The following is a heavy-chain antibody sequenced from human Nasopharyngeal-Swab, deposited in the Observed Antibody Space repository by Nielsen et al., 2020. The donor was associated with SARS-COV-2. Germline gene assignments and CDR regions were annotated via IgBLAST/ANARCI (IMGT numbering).Heavy chain of an antibody. D-gene: IGHD6-19*01. CDR3: ARVRDSSAWWGAFDF. J-gene: IGHJ3*01. Sequence: GESLKISCAASGFTFSSYEMNWVRQAPGKGLEWVSYISSSGSTIYYADSVKGRFTLSRDKSKNTLYVHVNSLTTEDTGVYYCARVRDSSAWWGAFDFWGRGTMVTVSS. V-gene: IGHV3-48*03. CDR1: GFTFSSYE. CDR2: ISSSGSTI.